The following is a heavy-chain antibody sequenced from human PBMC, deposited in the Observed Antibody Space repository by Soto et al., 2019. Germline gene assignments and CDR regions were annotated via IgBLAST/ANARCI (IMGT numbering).Heavy chain of an antibody. D-gene: IGHD3-22*01. Sequence: PGGSLRLSCAASGFTFSSYTMNWVRQAPGKGLEWVSSISSSSNYIYYADSVKGRFTISRDNAKNSVYLQMNSLRADDTAVYFCARARGYSSSFYVNWGQGALVTVSS. CDR3: ARARGYSSSFYVN. CDR1: GFTFSSYT. J-gene: IGHJ4*02. V-gene: IGHV3-21*06. CDR2: ISSSSNYI.